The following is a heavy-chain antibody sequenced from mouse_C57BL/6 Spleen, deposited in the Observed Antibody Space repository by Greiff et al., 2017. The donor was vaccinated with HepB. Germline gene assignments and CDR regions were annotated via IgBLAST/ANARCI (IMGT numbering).Heavy chain of an antibody. V-gene: IGHV5-16*01. Sequence: EVMLVESEGGLVQPGSSMKLSCTASGFTFSDYYMAWVRQVPEKGLEWVANINYDGSSTYYLDSLKSRFIISRDNAKNILYLQMSSLKSEDTATYYCARDDPPLDYWGQGTSVTVSS. J-gene: IGHJ4*01. CDR3: ARDDPPLDY. CDR2: INYDGSST. CDR1: GFTFSDYY.